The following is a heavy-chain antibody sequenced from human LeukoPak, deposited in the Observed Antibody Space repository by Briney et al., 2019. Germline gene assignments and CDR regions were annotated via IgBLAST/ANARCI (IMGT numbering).Heavy chain of an antibody. J-gene: IGHJ3*02. D-gene: IGHD6-19*01. CDR2: ISYDGSNK. CDR3: ARYIAVKAFDI. V-gene: IGHV3-30*03. Sequence: GGSLRLSCAASGFTFSSYGMHWVRQAPGKGLEWVAVISYDGSNKYYADSVKGRFTISRDNSKNTLYLQMNSLRAEDTAVYYCARYIAVKAFDIWGQGTMVTVSS. CDR1: GFTFSSYG.